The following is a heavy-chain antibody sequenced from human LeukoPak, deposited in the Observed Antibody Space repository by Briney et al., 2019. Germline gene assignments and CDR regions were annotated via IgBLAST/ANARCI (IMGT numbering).Heavy chain of an antibody. CDR1: GYTFTGYY. V-gene: IGHV1-2*02. J-gene: IGHJ4*02. D-gene: IGHD6-6*01. CDR3: ARVRTSSIAAWAY. CDR2: INPNSGGT. Sequence: ASVKVSCKASGYTFTGYYMHWVRQAPGQGLEWMGWINPNSGGTNYAQKFQGRVTMTRDTSISTAYMELCRLRSDDTAVYYCARVRTSSIAAWAYWGQGTLVTVSS.